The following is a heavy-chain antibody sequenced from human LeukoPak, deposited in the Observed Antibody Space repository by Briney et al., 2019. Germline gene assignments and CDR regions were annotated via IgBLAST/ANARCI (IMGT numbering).Heavy chain of an antibody. Sequence: PSETLSLTCTVSGGSISSGGYYWSWIRQHPGTGLEWIGYIYYSGSTYYNPSLKSRVTISVDTSKNQFSLKLSSVTAADTAVYYCASLSLYSSGWYGDAFDIWGQGTMVTVSS. J-gene: IGHJ3*02. CDR1: GGSISSGGYY. V-gene: IGHV4-31*03. D-gene: IGHD6-19*01. CDR3: ASLSLYSSGWYGDAFDI. CDR2: IYYSGST.